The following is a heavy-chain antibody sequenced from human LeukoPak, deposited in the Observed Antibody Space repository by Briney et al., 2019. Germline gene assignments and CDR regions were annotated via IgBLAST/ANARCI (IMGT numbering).Heavy chain of an antibody. CDR1: GFPFRSYA. CDR2: IHGDGDNI. J-gene: IGHJ5*02. Sequence: PGGSLRLSCAASGFPFRSYAMYWVRHAPGKGLVWVARIHGDGDNISYADSVRGRFTISRDNAKDTLYLHMNSLRPEDTPVYYCARAQVGAPTDLWGQGTLVTVSS. D-gene: IGHD1-26*01. CDR3: ARAQVGAPTDL. V-gene: IGHV3-74*01.